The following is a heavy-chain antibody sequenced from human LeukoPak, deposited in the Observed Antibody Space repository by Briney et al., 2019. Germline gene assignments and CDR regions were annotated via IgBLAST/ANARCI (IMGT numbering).Heavy chain of an antibody. CDR3: ARELGYCSSTSCPSHDYYYYYGMDV. CDR2: IIPIFGTA. J-gene: IGHJ6*02. D-gene: IGHD2-2*01. V-gene: IGHV1-69*13. Sequence: GASVNVSCKASGGTFSSYAISWVRQAPGQGLEWMGGIIPIFGTANYAQKFQGRVTITADESTSTAYMELSSLRSEDTAVYYCARELGYCSSTSCPSHDYYYYYGMDVWGQGTTVTVSS. CDR1: GGTFSSYA.